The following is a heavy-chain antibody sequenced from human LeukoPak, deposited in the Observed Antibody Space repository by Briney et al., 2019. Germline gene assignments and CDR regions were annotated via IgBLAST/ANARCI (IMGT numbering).Heavy chain of an antibody. V-gene: IGHV3-15*01. CDR3: TTPLGEFPFYYFDY. J-gene: IGHJ4*02. Sequence: GGSLRLSCAASGFTFSNAWMSWVRQAPGKGLEWVGRIKSKTDGGTTDYAAPVKGRFTISRDDSKNTLYLQMNSLKTEDTAVYYCTTPLGEFPFYYFDYWGQGTLVTVSS. D-gene: IGHD3-10*01. CDR2: IKSKTDGGTT. CDR1: GFTFSNAW.